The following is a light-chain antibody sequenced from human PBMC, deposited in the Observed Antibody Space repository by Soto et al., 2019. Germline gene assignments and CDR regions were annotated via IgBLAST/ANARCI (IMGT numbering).Light chain of an antibody. CDR2: DVN. CDR1: SSDVGGYDF. V-gene: IGLV2-11*01. Sequence: QSALTQPRSVSGSPGQSVTVSCTGTSSDVGGYDFVSWYQQHPAKAPKLVIFDVNKRPSGVPDRFSGSKSGNTASLTISGLRAEDEADYCCCSYAGSYTLYVFGTGTKLTVL. CDR3: CSYAGSYTLYV. J-gene: IGLJ1*01.